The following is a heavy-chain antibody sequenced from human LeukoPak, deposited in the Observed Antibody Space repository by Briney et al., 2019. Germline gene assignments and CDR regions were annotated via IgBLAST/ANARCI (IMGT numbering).Heavy chain of an antibody. CDR2: IYHSGST. V-gene: IGHV4-4*02. Sequence: SETLSLTCAVSGGSISSSNWWSWVRQPPGKGLAWIGEIYHSGSTNYNPSLKSRVTISVDKSKNQFSLKLSSVTAADTAVYYCARADYYDSSGYLHAFDIWGQGTMVTVSS. D-gene: IGHD3-22*01. CDR1: GGSISSSNW. J-gene: IGHJ3*02. CDR3: ARADYYDSSGYLHAFDI.